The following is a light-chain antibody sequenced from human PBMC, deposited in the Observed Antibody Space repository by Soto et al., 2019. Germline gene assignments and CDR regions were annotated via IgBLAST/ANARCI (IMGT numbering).Light chain of an antibody. CDR2: DVS. Sequence: QSALTQPASVSGSPGQSITISCTGTSSDVGGYNYVSWYQQHPGKAPNLMIYDVSNRPSGVSNRFSGSKSGNMASLTISGLQAEDEADYYCSSYTTSDTVIFGGGTQLTVL. J-gene: IGLJ2*01. CDR3: SSYTTSDTVI. V-gene: IGLV2-14*03. CDR1: SSDVGGYNY.